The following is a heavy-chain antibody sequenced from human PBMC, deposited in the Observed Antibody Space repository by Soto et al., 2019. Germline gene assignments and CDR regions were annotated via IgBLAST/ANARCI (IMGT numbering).Heavy chain of an antibody. CDR2: IYYSGST. D-gene: IGHD3-10*01. CDR1: GGSISSYY. Sequence: SETLSLTCTVSGGSISSYYWSWIRQPPGKGLEWIGYIYYSGSTNYNSSLKSRVTISVDTSKNQFSLKLSSVTAADTAVYYCARQTRGDYFGSGSKWFDPWGQGTLVTSPQ. V-gene: IGHV4-59*08. J-gene: IGHJ5*02. CDR3: ARQTRGDYFGSGSKWFDP.